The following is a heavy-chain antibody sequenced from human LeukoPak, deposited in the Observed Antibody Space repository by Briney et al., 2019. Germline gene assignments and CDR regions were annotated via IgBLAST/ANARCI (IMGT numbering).Heavy chain of an antibody. CDR3: ARRRGDYGSGELNI. V-gene: IGHV4-39*07. D-gene: IGHD3-10*01. Sequence: TSETLSLTCTVSGGSISSSSYYWGWIRQPPGKGLEWIGSIYYSGSTYYNPSLKSRVTISVDTSKNQFSLKLSSVTAADTAVYYCARRRGDYGSGELNIWGQGTMVTVSS. J-gene: IGHJ3*02. CDR1: GGSISSSSYY. CDR2: IYYSGST.